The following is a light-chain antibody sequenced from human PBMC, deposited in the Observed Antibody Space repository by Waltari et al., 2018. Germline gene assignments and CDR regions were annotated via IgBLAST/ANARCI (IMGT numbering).Light chain of an antibody. CDR3: QQRNSYPIT. CDR2: TAS. Sequence: DIQLTQSPSFLSASVGYRVTITCRSSQGISSYLAWYQQKAGKAPKLLIHTASTLQGGVPSRFSGSGSGTDFTLTISSLQPEDFATYYCQQRNSYPITFGQGTRLEIK. V-gene: IGKV1-9*01. J-gene: IGKJ5*01. CDR1: QGISSY.